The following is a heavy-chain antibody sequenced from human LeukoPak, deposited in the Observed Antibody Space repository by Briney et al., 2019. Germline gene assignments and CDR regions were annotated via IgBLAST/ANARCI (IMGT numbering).Heavy chain of an antibody. J-gene: IGHJ3*02. CDR2: IIPIFGTA. D-gene: IGHD3-3*01. CDR1: GGTFSSYA. Sequence: SVKVSCKASGGTFSSYAISWVRQAPGQGLEWMGGIIPIFGTANYAQKFQGRVTITAEESTSTAYMELSSLRSEDTAVYYCATTSPITIFGVVIWMNAFDIWGQGTMVTVSS. CDR3: ATTSPITIFGVVIWMNAFDI. V-gene: IGHV1-69*13.